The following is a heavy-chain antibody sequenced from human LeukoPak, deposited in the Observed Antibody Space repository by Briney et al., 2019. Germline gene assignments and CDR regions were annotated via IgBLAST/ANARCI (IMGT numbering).Heavy chain of an antibody. CDR2: ISYDGSNK. CDR1: GFTFSSYA. Sequence: GGSLRLSCAASGFTFSSYAMHWVRQAPGKGLEWVAVISYDGSNKYYADSVKGRFTISRDNSKNTLYLQMNSLRAEDTAVYFCATRQFCSGGTCYGLSFWGQGTMVTVSS. J-gene: IGHJ3*01. CDR3: ATRQFCSGGTCYGLSF. V-gene: IGHV3-30-3*01. D-gene: IGHD2-15*01.